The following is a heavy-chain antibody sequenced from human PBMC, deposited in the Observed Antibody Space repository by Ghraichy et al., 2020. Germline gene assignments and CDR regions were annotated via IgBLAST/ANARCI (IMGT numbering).Heavy chain of an antibody. CDR1: GITFSNYA. V-gene: IGHV3-23*01. CDR3: ARDPNGDYIGAFDF. Sequence: GSLRLSCEVSGITFSNYALIWVRQAPGKGLEWVSAITGNGGGTHYADSVKGRFTISRDNSKNTLYLQMDSLRAEDTAVYYCARDPNGDYIGAFDFWGQGTMVTVSS. D-gene: IGHD2-8*01. J-gene: IGHJ3*01. CDR2: ITGNGGGT.